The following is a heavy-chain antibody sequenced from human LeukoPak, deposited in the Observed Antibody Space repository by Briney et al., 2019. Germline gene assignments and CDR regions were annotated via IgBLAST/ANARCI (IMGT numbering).Heavy chain of an antibody. CDR3: AELGITMIGGV. CDR2: ISYDGFSK. J-gene: IGHJ6*04. CDR1: GFTFSSSG. Sequence: GRSLRLSCAASGFTFSSSGIHWVRQAPGKGLEWVAVISYDGFSKYYADSVKGRFTISRDNSKNTLYLQMNSLRAEDTAVYYCAELGITMIGGVWGKGTTVTISS. V-gene: IGHV3-30*18. D-gene: IGHD3-10*02.